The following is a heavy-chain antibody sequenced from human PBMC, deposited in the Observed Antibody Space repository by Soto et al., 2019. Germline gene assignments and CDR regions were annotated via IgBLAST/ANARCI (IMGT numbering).Heavy chain of an antibody. J-gene: IGHJ4*02. CDR3: EQRVREDYSFDY. V-gene: IGHV3-30*18. CDR2: ISYDGSNK. Sequence: PGGSLRLSCAASGFTFSSYGMHWVRQAPGKGLEWVAVISYDGSNKYYADSVKGRFTISRDNSKNTLYLQMNSLRAEETAVYYCEQRVREDYSFDYWGQGTLVTVSS. D-gene: IGHD2-15*01. CDR1: GFTFSSYG.